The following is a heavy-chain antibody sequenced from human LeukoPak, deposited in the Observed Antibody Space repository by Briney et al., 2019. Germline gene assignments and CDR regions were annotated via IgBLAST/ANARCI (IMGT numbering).Heavy chain of an antibody. CDR1: GGSFSGYY. D-gene: IGHD1-1*01. CDR2: INHSGST. J-gene: IGHJ5*02. V-gene: IGHV4-34*01. Sequence: SETLSLTCAVYGGSFSGYYWSWIRQPPGKGLEWIGKINHSGSTNYNPSLKSRVTISVDTSKNQFSLKLSSVTAADTAVYYCARKWSTNGWFDPWGQGTLVTVSS. CDR3: ARKWSTNGWFDP.